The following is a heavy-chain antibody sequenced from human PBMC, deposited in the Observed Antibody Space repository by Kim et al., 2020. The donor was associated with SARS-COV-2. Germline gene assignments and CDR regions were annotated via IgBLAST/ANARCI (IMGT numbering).Heavy chain of an antibody. CDR3: ARSYSYDY. V-gene: IGHV3-23*01. Sequence: SGLDTHYADSVNGRFSISRDNPKNTFYLQMNSLRAEDTAIYYCARSYSYDYWGQGTLVTVSS. J-gene: IGHJ4*02. CDR2: SGLDT. D-gene: IGHD3-16*01.